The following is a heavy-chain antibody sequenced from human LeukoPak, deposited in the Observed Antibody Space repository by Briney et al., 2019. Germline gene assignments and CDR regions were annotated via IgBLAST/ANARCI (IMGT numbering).Heavy chain of an antibody. CDR3: ARQYQLLSYSDAFDI. CDR2: ISAYNGNT. V-gene: IGHV1-18*01. Sequence: ASVKVSCKASGYTFTSYGISWVRQAPGQGLEWMGWISAYNGNTNYAQKFQGRVTMTTDTSTSTAYMELRSLRSDDTAVYYCARQYQLLSYSDAFDIWGQGTMVTVSS. J-gene: IGHJ3*02. D-gene: IGHD2-2*01. CDR1: GYTFTSYG.